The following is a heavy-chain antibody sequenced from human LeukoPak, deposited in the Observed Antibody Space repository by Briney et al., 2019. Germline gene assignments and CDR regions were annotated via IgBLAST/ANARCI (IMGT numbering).Heavy chain of an antibody. D-gene: IGHD6-19*01. Sequence: PSETLSLTCTVSGGSISSYYWSWIRQPPGKGLEWIGEINHSGGTNYNPSLKSRVTISVDRSKNQFSLKLSSLTAADTAVYYCARGSSIAVAGTRYYFDYWGQGTLVTVSS. CDR3: ARGSSIAVAGTRYYFDY. CDR1: GGSISSYY. V-gene: IGHV4-34*01. CDR2: INHSGGT. J-gene: IGHJ4*02.